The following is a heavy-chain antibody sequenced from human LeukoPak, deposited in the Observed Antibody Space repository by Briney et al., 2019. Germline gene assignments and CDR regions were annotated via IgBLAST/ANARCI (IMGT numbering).Heavy chain of an antibody. CDR2: IYYSGST. CDR3: AGEGGRYYYDSSGPENWFDP. J-gene: IGHJ5*02. Sequence: SETLSLTCAVSGGSISSGGYSWSWIRQPPGKGLEWIGYIYYSGSTYYNPSLKSRVTISVDTSKNQFSLKLSSVTAADTAVYYCAGEGGRYYYDSSGPENWFDPWGQGTLVTVSS. D-gene: IGHD3-22*01. CDR1: GGSISSGGYS. V-gene: IGHV4-30-4*07.